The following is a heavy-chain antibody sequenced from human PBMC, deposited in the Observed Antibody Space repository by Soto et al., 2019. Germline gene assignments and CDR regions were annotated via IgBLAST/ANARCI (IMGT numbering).Heavy chain of an antibody. D-gene: IGHD6-19*01. CDR1: GYTFTSYG. V-gene: IGHV1-18*01. J-gene: IGHJ4*02. CDR2: ISAYNGNT. Sequence: GASVKVSCKAAGYTFTSYGISWVRQAPGQGLEWMGWISAYNGNTNYAQKLQGRVTMTTDTSTSTAYMELRSLRSDDTAVYYCARVDLIILSSGQRPIEMYYFDYWGQGTLVTVSS. CDR3: ARVDLIILSSGQRPIEMYYFDY.